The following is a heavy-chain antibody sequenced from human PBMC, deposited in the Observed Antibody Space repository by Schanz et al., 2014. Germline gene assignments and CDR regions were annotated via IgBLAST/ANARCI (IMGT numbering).Heavy chain of an antibody. D-gene: IGHD3-3*01. Sequence: QVHLVQSGAEVKRPGASVKVSCKASEYSFTSYSMHWVRQAPGQRLEWMGWINTGSGDTKYSQNFQGRVTMTTDTATSTVEMELRSRRSDDKAVYYCARSADRDLWSRYYTRFDYWGQGTLVNVAA. CDR3: ARSADRDLWSRYYTRFDY. J-gene: IGHJ4*02. CDR1: EYSFTSYS. CDR2: INTGSGDT. V-gene: IGHV1-3*04.